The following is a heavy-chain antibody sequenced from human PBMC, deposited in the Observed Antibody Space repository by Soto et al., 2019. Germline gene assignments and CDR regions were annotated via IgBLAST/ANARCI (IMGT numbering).Heavy chain of an antibody. V-gene: IGHV4-59*01. D-gene: IGHD6-6*01. CDR1: GGSISSYY. CDR2: IYYSGST. CDR3: ARESSNSPAAFDY. J-gene: IGHJ4*02. Sequence: SETLSLTCTVSGGSISSYYWSWIRQPPGKGLEWIGYIYYSGSTNYNPSLKSRVTISVDTSKNQFSLKLSSVTAADTAVFYCARESSNSPAAFDYWGQGTLVTVSS.